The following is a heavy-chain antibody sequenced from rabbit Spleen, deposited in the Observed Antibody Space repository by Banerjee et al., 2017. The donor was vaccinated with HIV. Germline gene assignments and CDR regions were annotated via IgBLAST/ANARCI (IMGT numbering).Heavy chain of an antibody. CDR3: ARDRDAWDVFFDL. Sequence: QSLEESGGDLVKPGASLTLTCKASGFSFSSGYDMCWVRQAPGKGLEWIACIYVGASGTTWYASWAKGRFTISKTSSTTVTLQMTSLTAADTATYFCARDRDAWDVFFDLWGQGTLVTVS. J-gene: IGHJ4*01. CDR2: IYVGASGTT. V-gene: IGHV1S40*01. D-gene: IGHD4-2*01. CDR1: GFSFSSGYD.